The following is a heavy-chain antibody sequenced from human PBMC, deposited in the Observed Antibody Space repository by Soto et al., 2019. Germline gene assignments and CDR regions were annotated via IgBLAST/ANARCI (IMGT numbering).Heavy chain of an antibody. D-gene: IGHD2-2*01. CDR3: ASLAETFCISTSCYPPEVYFAY. Sequence: SETLSLTCTVSGGSISSYYWSWIRQPPGKGLEWIGYIYYSGSTNYNPSLKSRVTISVDTSKNQFSLKLSSVNAAATAVYSGASLAETFCISTSCYPPEVYFAYWGQGTLVPVSS. CDR1: GGSISSYY. CDR2: IYYSGST. J-gene: IGHJ4*02. V-gene: IGHV4-59*08.